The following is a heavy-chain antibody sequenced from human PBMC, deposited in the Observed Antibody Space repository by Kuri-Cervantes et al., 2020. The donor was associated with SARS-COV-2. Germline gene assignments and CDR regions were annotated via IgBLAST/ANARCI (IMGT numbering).Heavy chain of an antibody. Sequence: GESLKISCAASGFTFSNAWMSWVRQAPGKGLEWVGRIKSKTDGGTTDYAAPVKGRFTISRDNAKNSLYLQMNSLRAEDTAVYYCARDLYLGPRHDAFDIWGQGTMVTVSS. CDR1: GFTFSNAW. D-gene: IGHD2-2*02. J-gene: IGHJ3*02. CDR2: IKSKTDGGTT. V-gene: IGHV3-15*01. CDR3: ARDLYLGPRHDAFDI.